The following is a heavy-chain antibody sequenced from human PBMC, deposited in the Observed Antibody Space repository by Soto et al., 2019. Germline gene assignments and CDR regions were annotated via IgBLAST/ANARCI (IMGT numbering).Heavy chain of an antibody. J-gene: IGHJ6*02. CDR2: ITGTGGNT. CDR3: ARIRGYWYGLDV. Sequence: EVQLLEPGGGLVQPGGSLRLSCAASGFPLSTYGMTWVRQAPGKGLEWVSAITGTGGNTYYVDSVKGRFTSSRDNSKNMLYLQVNSLRVEDTAVYYCARIRGYWYGLDVWDQGTTVTVSS. CDR1: GFPLSTYG. V-gene: IGHV3-23*01.